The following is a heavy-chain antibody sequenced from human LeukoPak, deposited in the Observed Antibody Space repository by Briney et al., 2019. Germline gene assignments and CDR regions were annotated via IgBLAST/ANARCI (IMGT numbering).Heavy chain of an antibody. J-gene: IGHJ4*02. CDR3: ARDGYYYDSSGYKLD. Sequence: GGSLRLSCAASGFTFSSYGMHWVRQAPGKGLEWVAVIWYDGSNKYYADSVKGRFTISRDNSKNTLYLQMNSLRAEDTAVYYCARDGYYYDSSGYKLDWGQGTLVTVSS. D-gene: IGHD3-22*01. V-gene: IGHV3-33*01. CDR1: GFTFSSYG. CDR2: IWYDGSNK.